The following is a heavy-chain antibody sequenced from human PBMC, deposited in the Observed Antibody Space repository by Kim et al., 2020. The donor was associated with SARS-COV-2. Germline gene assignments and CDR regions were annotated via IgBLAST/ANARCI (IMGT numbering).Heavy chain of an antibody. CDR3: ARGSRLQLVRGYFDY. J-gene: IGHJ4*02. V-gene: IGHV3-21*01. D-gene: IGHD6-13*01. Sequence: DSVKGRFTISRDNAKNSLYLQMNSLRAEDTAVYYCARGSRLQLVRGYFDYWGQGTLVTVSS.